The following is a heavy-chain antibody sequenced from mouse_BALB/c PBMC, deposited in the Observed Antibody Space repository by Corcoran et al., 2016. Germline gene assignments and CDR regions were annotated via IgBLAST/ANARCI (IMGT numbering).Heavy chain of an antibody. V-gene: IGHV1S136*01. J-gene: IGHJ4*01. CDR2: INPYNDGT. Sequence: EVQLQQSGPELVKPGASVKMSCKASGYTFTSYVMHWVKQKPGQGLEWIGYINPYNDGTKYNEKFKGKATLTSDKSYSTAYMELSSLTSEDSAVYYCARYADCYVYYYAMDYWGQGTSVTVSS. CDR1: GYTFTSYV. D-gene: IGHD2-3*01. CDR3: ARYADCYVYYYAMDY.